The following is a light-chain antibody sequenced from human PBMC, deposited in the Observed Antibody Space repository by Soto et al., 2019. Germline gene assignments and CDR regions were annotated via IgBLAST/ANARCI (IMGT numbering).Light chain of an antibody. CDR3: SSYTSTIHVV. CDR1: SSDVGGYNY. Sequence: QSVLTQPASVSGSPGQSITISCTGTSSDVGGYNYVSWYQQHPGKAPKLVIYEVTKRPSGVSNRFSGSKSGNTASLTISGLQAEDETDYYCSSYTSTIHVVFGGGTKLTVL. V-gene: IGLV2-14*01. CDR2: EVT. J-gene: IGLJ2*01.